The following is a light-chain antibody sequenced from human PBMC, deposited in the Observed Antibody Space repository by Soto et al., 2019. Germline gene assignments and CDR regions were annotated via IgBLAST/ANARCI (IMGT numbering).Light chain of an antibody. J-gene: IGLJ2*01. V-gene: IGLV1-47*01. CDR2: RDY. CDR1: DSNIGSNS. Sequence: QSVLTQPPSASGTAGQVVTISCSGGDSNIGSNSVYWYQHLPRMAPKLLIYRDYQRPSGVPDRFSGSKSGTSASLAISGLRSEDEADYYCAAWDDSLSGHVVFGGGTKLTVL. CDR3: AAWDDSLSGHVV.